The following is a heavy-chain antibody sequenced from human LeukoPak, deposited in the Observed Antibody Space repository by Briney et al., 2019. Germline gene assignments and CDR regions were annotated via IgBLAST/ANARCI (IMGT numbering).Heavy chain of an antibody. D-gene: IGHD1-26*01. CDR2: IYWNGDK. CDR3: AHRPPSPEWELLYTAFDY. V-gene: IGHV2-5*01. Sequence: SGPTLVKPTQTLTLTCTFSGFSLSTSGVGVGWIRQPPGKALEWLALIYWNGDKRYSPSLMSRLTITKDTSKNQVVLTMTNMDPVDTATYYCAHRPPSPEWELLYTAFDYWGQGTLVTVSS. J-gene: IGHJ4*02. CDR1: GFSLSTSGVG.